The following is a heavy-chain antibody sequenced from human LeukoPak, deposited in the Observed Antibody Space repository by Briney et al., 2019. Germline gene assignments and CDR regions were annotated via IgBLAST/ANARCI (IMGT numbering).Heavy chain of an antibody. V-gene: IGHV3-15*01. CDR2: IKSKTGGGTT. D-gene: IGHD6-19*01. Sequence: GGSLRLSCAASGFTFSNAWMSWVRQAPGKGLEWVGRIKSKTGGGTTDYAAPVKGRFTISRDDSKNTLYLQMNSLKTEDTAVYYCTTSIAVARPWGQGTLVTVSS. CDR3: TTSIAVARP. CDR1: GFTFSNAW. J-gene: IGHJ5*02.